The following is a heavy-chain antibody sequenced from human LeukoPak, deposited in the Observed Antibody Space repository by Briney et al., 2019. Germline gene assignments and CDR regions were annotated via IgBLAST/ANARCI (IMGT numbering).Heavy chain of an antibody. Sequence: SQTLSLTCTVSGGSISSGGYYWSWVRQHPGKGLEWIGYIYYSGSTYYNPSLKSRVTISVDTSKNQFSLKLSSVTAADTAVYYCAREEGSSSWSTFDYWGQGTLVTVSS. D-gene: IGHD6-13*01. CDR3: AREEGSSSWSTFDY. CDR2: IYYSGST. V-gene: IGHV4-31*03. J-gene: IGHJ4*02. CDR1: GGSISSGGYY.